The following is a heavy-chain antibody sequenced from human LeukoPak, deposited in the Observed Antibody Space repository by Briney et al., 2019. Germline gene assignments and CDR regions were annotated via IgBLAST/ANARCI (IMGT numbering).Heavy chain of an antibody. J-gene: IGHJ6*03. CDR1: GFTFRGFG. CDR2: IRSDGTID. CDR3: AKMWGASNHYYYIDV. D-gene: IGHD4-11*01. V-gene: IGHV3-30*02. Sequence: GGSLRPSCAASGFTFRGFGLHWVRQAPGKGLEWVALIRSDGTIDTYADSVKDRFTISRDNSKSTLYLQMNSLRAEDTAVYYCAKMWGASNHYYYIDVWGEGTTVTVSS.